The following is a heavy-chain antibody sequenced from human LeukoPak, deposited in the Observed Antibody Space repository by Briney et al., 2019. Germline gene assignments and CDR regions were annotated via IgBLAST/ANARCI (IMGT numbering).Heavy chain of an antibody. Sequence: PGGSLRLSCTASGFTFGDYAMSWFRQAPGKGLEWVGFIRSKAYGGTTEYAASVKGRFTISRDDSKSIAYLQMNSLKTEDTAVYYCTRGYSSSWYYYYYYMDVWGKGTTVTVSS. D-gene: IGHD6-13*01. CDR3: TRGYSSSWYYYYYYMDV. V-gene: IGHV3-49*03. CDR2: IRSKAYGGTT. J-gene: IGHJ6*03. CDR1: GFTFGDYA.